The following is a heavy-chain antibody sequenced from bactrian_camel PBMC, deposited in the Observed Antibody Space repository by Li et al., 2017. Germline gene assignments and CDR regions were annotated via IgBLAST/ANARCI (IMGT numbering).Heavy chain of an antibody. CDR1: GPTYERGC. D-gene: IGHD3*01. CDR3: AAFGGDCYVGVLSYIADFSY. CDR2: VEADGTA. J-gene: IGHJ6*01. V-gene: IGHV3S55*01. Sequence: HVQLVESGGGSVQAGGSLSLTCTASGPTYERGCMAWFRQAPGKEREGVAVVEADGTAYHADSVKGRFTVSKDKAKDTLHLQMNNLSPEDSAMYYCAAFGGDCYVGVLSYIADFSYWGQGTQVTVS.